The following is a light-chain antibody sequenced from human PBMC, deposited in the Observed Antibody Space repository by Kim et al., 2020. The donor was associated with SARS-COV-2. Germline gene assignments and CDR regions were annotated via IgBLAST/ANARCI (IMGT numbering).Light chain of an antibody. Sequence: APGQMATIPWGGDNIGSKNVHWYQQKPGQAPVSVIYRDSNRPSGIPERFSGSSSGNTATLTLTRAQAGDEADYYCQVWDSSTASVVFGGGTKLTVL. CDR1: NIGSKN. CDR2: RDS. J-gene: IGLJ2*01. CDR3: QVWDSSTASVV. V-gene: IGLV3-9*01.